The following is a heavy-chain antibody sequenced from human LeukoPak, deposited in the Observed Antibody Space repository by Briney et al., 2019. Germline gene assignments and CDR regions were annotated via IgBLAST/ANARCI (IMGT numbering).Heavy chain of an antibody. J-gene: IGHJ5*02. CDR2: INHSGST. CDR3: ARNYTGYFDP. Sequence: PSETLSLTCAVYSGSFSGYSWSWIRQPPGKGLEWIGEINHSGSTNYSPSLKSRVTISVDTSSSQFSLSLSSVTAADTAVYYCARNYTGYFDPWGQGTLVTVSS. CDR1: SGSFSGYS. V-gene: IGHV4-34*01. D-gene: IGHD2-2*02.